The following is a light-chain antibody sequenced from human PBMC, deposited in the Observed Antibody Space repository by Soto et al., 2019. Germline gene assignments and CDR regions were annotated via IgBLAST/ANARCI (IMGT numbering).Light chain of an antibody. Sequence: QSVVTQEPSFSVSPGGTVTLTCGLSSGSVSTSYYPSWYQQTPGQAPRTLIYTTNTRSSGVPDRFSGSILGNKAALTITGTQADDESDYYFVLYMGNSRVFGGGTKLTVL. CDR3: VLYMGNSRV. V-gene: IGLV8-61*01. CDR2: TTN. CDR1: SGSVSTSYY. J-gene: IGLJ3*02.